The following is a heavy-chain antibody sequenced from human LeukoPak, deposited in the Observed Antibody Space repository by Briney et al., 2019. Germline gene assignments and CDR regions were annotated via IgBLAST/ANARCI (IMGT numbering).Heavy chain of an antibody. J-gene: IGHJ4*02. V-gene: IGHV3-30-3*01. CDR2: ISYDGSNK. Sequence: GGSLRLSCAASGFTFSSYAMHWARQAPGKGLEWVAVISYDGSNKYYADSVKGRFTISRDNSKNTLYLQMNSLRAEDTAVYYCARPFPTYSSSWYYVGYWGQGTLVTVSS. CDR1: GFTFSSYA. D-gene: IGHD6-13*01. CDR3: ARPFPTYSSSWYYVGY.